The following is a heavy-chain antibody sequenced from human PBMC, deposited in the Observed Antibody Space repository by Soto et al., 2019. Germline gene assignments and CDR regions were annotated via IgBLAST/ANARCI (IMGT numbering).Heavy chain of an antibody. D-gene: IGHD3-3*01. Sequence: SETLSLTCTVSGGSISSGDYYWSWIRQPPGKGLEWIGYIYYSGSTYYNPSLKSRVTISVDTSKNQFSLKLSSVTAADTAVYYCARESAIFGVEGNNWFDPWGQGTLDTVSS. CDR1: GGSISSGDYY. CDR2: IYYSGST. J-gene: IGHJ5*02. V-gene: IGHV4-30-4*01. CDR3: ARESAIFGVEGNNWFDP.